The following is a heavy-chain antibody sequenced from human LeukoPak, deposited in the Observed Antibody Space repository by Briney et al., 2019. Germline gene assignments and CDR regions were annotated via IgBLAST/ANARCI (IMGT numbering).Heavy chain of an antibody. V-gene: IGHV1-18*01. D-gene: IGHD3-9*01. CDR3: ARGYFDWLPTNYYYYYYMDV. J-gene: IGHJ6*03. Sequence: ASVKVSCKASGYTFTSYGVSWVRQAPGQGLEWMGWISAYNGNTNYAQKLQGRVTMSTDTSTSTAYMELSSLRSDDTAVYYCARGYFDWLPTNYYYYYYMDVWGKGTTVTVSS. CDR2: ISAYNGNT. CDR1: GYTFTSYG.